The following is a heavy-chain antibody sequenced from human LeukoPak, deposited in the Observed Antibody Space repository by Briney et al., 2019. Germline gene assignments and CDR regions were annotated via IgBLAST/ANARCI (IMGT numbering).Heavy chain of an antibody. V-gene: IGHV4-30-2*02. CDR1: GGSISSGGYS. Sequence: SETLSLTCAVSGGSISSGGYSWSWIRQPPGKGLEWIGYIYHSGSTYYNPSLKSRVTISVDRSKNQFSLKLSSVTAADTAVYYCARHDPYYYGMDVWGQGTTVTVSS. CDR3: ARHDPYYYGMDV. J-gene: IGHJ6*02. CDR2: IYHSGST.